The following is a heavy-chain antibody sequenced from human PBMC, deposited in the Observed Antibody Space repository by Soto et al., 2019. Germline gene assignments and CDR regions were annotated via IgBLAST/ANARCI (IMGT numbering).Heavy chain of an antibody. CDR1: GFTVNSDY. D-gene: IGHD6-19*01. J-gene: IGHJ4*02. V-gene: IGHV3-53*01. Sequence: GGSLRLSCAASGFTVNSDYMSWVRQAPGKGLEWLSIIYSGGSTYYADSVKGRFTISRDNSKNTLYLQMDSLRAEDTAVYYCARDMGYSSGWYSVYWGQGTLVTVSS. CDR3: ARDMGYSSGWYSVY. CDR2: IYSGGST.